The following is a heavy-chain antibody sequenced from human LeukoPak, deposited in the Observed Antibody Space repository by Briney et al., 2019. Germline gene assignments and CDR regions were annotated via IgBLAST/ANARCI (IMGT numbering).Heavy chain of an antibody. V-gene: IGHV3-23*01. CDR1: GFTFNNYA. J-gene: IGHJ4*02. Sequence: GGSLRLSCTASGFTFNNYAMYWVRQAPRKGLEWVAGIFGSGGSAHYADSVKGRFTISRDNSKNTVYLQMDSLRGKDTAVYYCTKTTTGYSSGQYPGGPADHWGQGALVTVSS. CDR2: IFGSGGSA. D-gene: IGHD3-22*01. CDR3: TKTTTGYSSGQYPGGPADH.